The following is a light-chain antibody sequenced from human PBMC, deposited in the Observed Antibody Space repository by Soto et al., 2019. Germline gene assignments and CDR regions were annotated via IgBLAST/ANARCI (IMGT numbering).Light chain of an antibody. Sequence: QLTQSPASLSASVGDRVTITCRASEDIRSYLAWYQQEPGKAPKLLIYAASIWEVGVPSRFSGSGSGTDFTPTISGLQPEDFATYYCQQLNTDPFTFGPGTKVDTK. CDR1: EDIRSY. CDR3: QQLNTDPFT. CDR2: AAS. J-gene: IGKJ3*01. V-gene: IGKV1-9*01.